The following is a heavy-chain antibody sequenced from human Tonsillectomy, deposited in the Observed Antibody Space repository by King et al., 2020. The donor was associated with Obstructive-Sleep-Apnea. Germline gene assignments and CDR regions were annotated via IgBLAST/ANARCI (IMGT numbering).Heavy chain of an antibody. CDR1: GGSISSSSYY. CDR2: IYYSGST. V-gene: IGHV4-39*07. D-gene: IGHD3-16*02. CDR3: ARGGWRLRLGELSPDAFDI. J-gene: IGHJ3*02. Sequence: LQLQESGPGLVKPSETLSLTCTVSGGSISSSSYYWGWIRQPPGKGLEWIGSIYYSGSTYYNPSLKSRVTISVDTSKNQFSLKLSSVTAADTAVYYCARGGWRLRLGELSPDAFDIWGQGTMVTVSS.